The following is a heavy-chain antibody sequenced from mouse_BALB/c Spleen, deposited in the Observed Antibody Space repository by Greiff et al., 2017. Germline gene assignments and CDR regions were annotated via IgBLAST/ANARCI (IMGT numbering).Heavy chain of an antibody. J-gene: IGHJ4*01. V-gene: IGHV5-4*02. CDR1: GFTFSDYY. CDR2: ISDGGSYT. Sequence: EVHLVESGGGLVKPGGSLKLSCAASGFTFSDYYMYWVRQTPEKRLEWVATISDGGSYTYYPDSVKGRFTISRDNAKNNLYLQMSSLKSEDTAMYYCARDEYGYYYAMDYWGQGTSVTVSS. D-gene: IGHD2-10*02. CDR3: ARDEYGYYYAMDY.